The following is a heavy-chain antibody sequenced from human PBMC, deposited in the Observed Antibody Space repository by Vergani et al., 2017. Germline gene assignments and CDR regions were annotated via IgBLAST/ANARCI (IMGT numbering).Heavy chain of an antibody. CDR2: ISPGASTV. J-gene: IGHJ6*02. D-gene: IGHD1-1*01. V-gene: IGHV3-11*04. CDR1: GFKFSDHY. CDR3: AKNPXISTTRHYYAMDV. Sequence: LEESGGGSVKPGGSLRLSCAASGFKFSDHYMSWIRQALGKGLEWVSHISPGASTVSYTDSVTGRFTVSRDNDNNALTLDMTTLRVEDTAVYYCAKNPXISTTRHYYAMDVWGQGTTVTVSS.